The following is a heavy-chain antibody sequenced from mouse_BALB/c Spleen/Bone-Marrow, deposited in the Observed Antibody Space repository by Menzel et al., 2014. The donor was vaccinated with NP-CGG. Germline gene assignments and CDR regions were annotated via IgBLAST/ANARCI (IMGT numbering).Heavy chain of an antibody. J-gene: IGHJ2*01. Sequence: EVHLVEPGGGLVKPGGSLKLSCAASGFTFSDYYMYWVRQTPEKRLEWVATISDGGSYTYYPDSVKGRFTISRDNAKNNLYLQMSSLKSEDTAMYYCARGSSYFDYWGQGTTLTGSS. D-gene: IGHD1-1*01. CDR2: ISDGGSYT. CDR1: GFTFSDYY. V-gene: IGHV5-4*02. CDR3: ARGSSYFDY.